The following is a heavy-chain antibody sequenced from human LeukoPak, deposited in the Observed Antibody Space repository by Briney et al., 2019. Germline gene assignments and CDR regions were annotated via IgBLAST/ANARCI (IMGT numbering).Heavy chain of an antibody. Sequence: SQTLSLTCAISGDSVSSNSAAWNWIRQSPSRGLEWLGRTYYRSKWYNDYAVSVKSRITINPDTSKNQFSLQLNSVTPEDTAVYYCARAGIAAAGTPHWSDPWGQGTLVTVSS. J-gene: IGHJ5*02. V-gene: IGHV6-1*01. CDR1: GDSVSSNSAA. CDR3: ARAGIAAAGTPHWSDP. D-gene: IGHD6-13*01. CDR2: TYYRSKWYN.